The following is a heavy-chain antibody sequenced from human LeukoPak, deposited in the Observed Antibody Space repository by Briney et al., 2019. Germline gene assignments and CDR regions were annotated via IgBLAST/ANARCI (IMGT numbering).Heavy chain of an antibody. Sequence: PSETLSLTCTVSGGSISSGSYYWSWIRQPAGKGLEWIGRIYTSGSTNYNPSLKSRVTISVDTSKNQFSLKLSSVTAADTAVYYCARDRKITIFGYYYYYMDVWGKGTTVTVSS. D-gene: IGHD3-3*01. CDR3: ARDRKITIFGYYYYYMDV. CDR1: GGSISSGSYY. V-gene: IGHV4-61*02. CDR2: IYTSGST. J-gene: IGHJ6*03.